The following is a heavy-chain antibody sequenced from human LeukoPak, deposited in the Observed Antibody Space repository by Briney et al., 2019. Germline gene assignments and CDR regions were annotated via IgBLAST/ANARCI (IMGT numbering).Heavy chain of an antibody. Sequence: PGGSLRLSCAASGFTFSSYAMSWVRQAPGEGLEWVSAISGSGGSTYYADSVKGRFTISRDNSKNTLYLQMNSLRAEDTAVYYCAKATFYGSGSGALDYYYYMDVWGKGTTVTVSS. CDR2: ISGSGGST. CDR1: GFTFSSYA. D-gene: IGHD3-10*01. V-gene: IGHV3-23*01. J-gene: IGHJ6*03. CDR3: AKATFYGSGSGALDYYYYMDV.